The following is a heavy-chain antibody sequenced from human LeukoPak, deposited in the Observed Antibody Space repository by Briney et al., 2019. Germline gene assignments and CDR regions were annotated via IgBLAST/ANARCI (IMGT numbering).Heavy chain of an antibody. Sequence: KPWGSLRLSCAASGSTFSVYSMSWIRQAPEKGLEWVSSISSTTYTYYADSVKGRFTISRDNSKNSLYLQMNSLAAEDAALYYCARDGSGWSRDVWGQGTTVTV. D-gene: IGHD6-19*01. V-gene: IGHV3-21*01. CDR2: ISSTTYT. J-gene: IGHJ6*02. CDR1: GSTFSVYS. CDR3: ARDGSGWSRDV.